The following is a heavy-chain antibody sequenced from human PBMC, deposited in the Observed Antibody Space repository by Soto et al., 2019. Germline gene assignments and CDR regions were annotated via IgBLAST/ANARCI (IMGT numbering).Heavy chain of an antibody. J-gene: IGHJ4*02. CDR3: ARLSGYSTGWYDY. CDR1: GYSFSSNG. Sequence: ASVKVSCKTSGYSFSSNGVSWVRQAPGQGLEWMGWISTFNGNAHSAQKFQGRVTMTTDTSTNTAYMELRSLTSDDTAVYYCARLSGYSTGWYDYWGQGTLVTVSS. D-gene: IGHD6-19*01. V-gene: IGHV1-18*04. CDR2: ISTFNGNA.